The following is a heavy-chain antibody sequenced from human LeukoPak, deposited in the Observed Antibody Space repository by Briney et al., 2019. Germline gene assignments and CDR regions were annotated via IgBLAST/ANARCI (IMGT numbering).Heavy chain of an antibody. J-gene: IGHJ2*01. D-gene: IGHD2-2*01. CDR3: ARGQHPSGYWYFDL. Sequence: GGSLRLSCAASGFTFSSYGMHWVRQAPGKGLEWVAFIRYDGSNKYYADSVKGRFTISRDNSKNTLYLQMNSLGAEDTAVYYCARGQHPSGYWYFDLWGRGTLVTVSS. CDR2: IRYDGSNK. CDR1: GFTFSSYG. V-gene: IGHV3-30*02.